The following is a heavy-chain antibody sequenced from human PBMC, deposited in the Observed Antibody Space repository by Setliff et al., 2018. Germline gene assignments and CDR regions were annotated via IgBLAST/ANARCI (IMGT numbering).Heavy chain of an antibody. V-gene: IGHV4-34*01. D-gene: IGHD3-3*01. CDR2: INHSGTT. Sequence: PSETLSLTCTVYGVSFSDYYWGWVRHSPGKGLDWIGEINHSGTTNYDPSLEGRISISVDTSKRQFSLKLSSVTAADMAVYYCRFWSGYYKNDYWAQGTVVTVSS. CDR1: GVSFSDYY. J-gene: IGHJ4*02. CDR3: RFWSGYYKNDY.